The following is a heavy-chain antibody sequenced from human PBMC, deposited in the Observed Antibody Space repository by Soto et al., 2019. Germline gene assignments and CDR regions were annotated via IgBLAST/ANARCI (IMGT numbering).Heavy chain of an antibody. J-gene: IGHJ4*02. CDR1: GGSVSSGSYY. D-gene: IGHD4-17*01. V-gene: IGHV4-61*01. Sequence: TLSLTCTVSGGSVSSGSYYWSWIRQPPGKGLEWIGYIYYSGSTNYNPSLKSRVTISVDTSKNQFSLKLSSVTAADTAVYYCARSQTTVTSSDYWGQGTLVTVSS. CDR3: ARSQTTVTSSDY. CDR2: IYYSGST.